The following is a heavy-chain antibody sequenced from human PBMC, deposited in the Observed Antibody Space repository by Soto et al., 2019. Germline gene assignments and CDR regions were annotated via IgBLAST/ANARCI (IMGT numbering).Heavy chain of an antibody. CDR2: IKSKTDGGTT. CDR1: GFTFSNAW. J-gene: IGHJ3*02. Sequence: VGSLRLSCAASGFTFSNAWMSWVRQAPGKGLEWVGRIKSKTDGGTTDYAAPVKGRFTISRDDSKNTLYLQMNSLKTEDTAVYYCTTPYDFWSGYYNPGGPYDAFDIWGQGTMVTVSS. D-gene: IGHD3-3*01. V-gene: IGHV3-15*01. CDR3: TTPYDFWSGYYNPGGPYDAFDI.